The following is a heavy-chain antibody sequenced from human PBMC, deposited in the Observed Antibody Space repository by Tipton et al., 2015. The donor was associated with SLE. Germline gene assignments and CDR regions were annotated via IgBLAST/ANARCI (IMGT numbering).Heavy chain of an antibody. D-gene: IGHD1-26*01. CDR1: GFTFSSYA. J-gene: IGHJ4*02. Sequence: RSLRLSCAASGFTFSSYAMHWVRQAPGKGLEWVAVISYDGSNKYYADSVKGRFTISRDNSKNTLYLQMNSLRAEDTAVYYCASLSIVGATDYWGQGTLVTVSS. CDR2: ISYDGSNK. V-gene: IGHV3-30*04. CDR3: ASLSIVGATDY.